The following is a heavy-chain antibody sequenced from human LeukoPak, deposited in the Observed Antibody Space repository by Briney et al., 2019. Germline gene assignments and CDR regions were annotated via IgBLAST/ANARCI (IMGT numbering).Heavy chain of an antibody. CDR2: IYYSGST. CDR1: GGSISSYY. Sequence: PSETLSLTCTVSGGSISSYYWSWIRQPPGKGLEWIGYIYYSGSTNYNPSLKSRVTISVDTSKNQFSLKLSSVTAADTAVYYCARDSYGYGFDYWGQGTLVTVTS. V-gene: IGHV4-59*01. J-gene: IGHJ4*02. D-gene: IGHD5-18*01. CDR3: ARDSYGYGFDY.